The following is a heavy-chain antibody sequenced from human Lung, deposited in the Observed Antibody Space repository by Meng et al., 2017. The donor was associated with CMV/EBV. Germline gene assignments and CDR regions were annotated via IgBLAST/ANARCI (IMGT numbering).Heavy chain of an antibody. CDR2: ISFDGNEK. V-gene: IGHV3-30*04. J-gene: IGHJ6*02. D-gene: IGHD2-2*01. CDR1: GFTFSDYG. CDR3: ARAMRGPYCTSTTCPTANYYNYGMDV. Sequence: GKSLKISCAASGFTFSDYGVHWVRQAPGKGLEWVTVISFDGNEKYYADSVKGRFTISRDNSKNTLSLQMNSLRPEDTAVYYCARAMRGPYCTSTTCPTANYYNYGMDVWXQGTXVTVSS.